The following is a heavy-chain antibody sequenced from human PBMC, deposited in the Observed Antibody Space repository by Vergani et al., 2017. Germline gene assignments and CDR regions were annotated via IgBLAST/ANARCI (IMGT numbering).Heavy chain of an antibody. CDR3: ARVWIQLWTDAFDI. Sequence: QVQLVQSGAEVKKPGSSVKVSKASGGTFSSYAISWVRQAPGQGLEWMGRIIPIFGTANYAQKFQGRVTITRDTSASTAYMELSSLRSEDTAVYYCARVWIQLWTDAFDIWGQGTMVTVSS. CDR2: IIPIFGTA. V-gene: IGHV1-69*05. CDR1: GGTFSSYA. D-gene: IGHD5-18*01. J-gene: IGHJ3*02.